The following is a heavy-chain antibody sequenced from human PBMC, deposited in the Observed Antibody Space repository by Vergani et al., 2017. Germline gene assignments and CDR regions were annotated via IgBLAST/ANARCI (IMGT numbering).Heavy chain of an antibody. CDR3: ARGNSSSWPLDY. CDR1: GSSTSSGLYY. Sequence: QVQLQESGPGLVKPSQTLSLTCTVSGSSTSSGLYYWSWIRQPAGKGLEWIGRVYSSGSTHYNPSLKSRVTMSVDTSKNQFSLQLRSVTAADTAVYFCARGNSSSWPLDYWGQGTLVTVSS. V-gene: IGHV4-61*02. D-gene: IGHD6-13*01. CDR2: VYSSGST. J-gene: IGHJ4*02.